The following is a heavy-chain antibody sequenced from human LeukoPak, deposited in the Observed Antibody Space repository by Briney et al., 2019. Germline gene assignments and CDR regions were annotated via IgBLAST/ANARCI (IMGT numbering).Heavy chain of an antibody. D-gene: IGHD3-22*01. V-gene: IGHV1-69*04. CDR3: AITLYYNDNTGYYYGMGV. CDR1: GFTFTSSA. J-gene: IGHJ6*02. CDR2: IIPIFDRA. Sequence: SVKVSCKASGFTFTSSAVQWVRQAPGQGLEWMGRIIPIFDRANYAEKFQGRVTITAHKSTSTAYMELSRLRSGDTAVYYCAITLYYNDNTGYYYGMGVWGQGTTVSVSS.